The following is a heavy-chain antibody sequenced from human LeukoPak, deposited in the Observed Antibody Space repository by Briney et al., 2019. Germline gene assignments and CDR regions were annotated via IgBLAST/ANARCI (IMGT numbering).Heavy chain of an antibody. D-gene: IGHD1-26*01. CDR3: ARGGSYQTRAFDI. CDR2: IYTSGST. J-gene: IGHJ3*02. CDR1: GGSISSCSYY. V-gene: IGHV4-61*02. Sequence: PSETLSLTCTVSGGSISSCSYYWSWLRQPAGKGLEWIGRIYTSGSTNYNPSLKSRVTISVDTSKNQFSLKLSSVTAADTAVYYCARGGSYQTRAFDIWGQGKMVTVSS.